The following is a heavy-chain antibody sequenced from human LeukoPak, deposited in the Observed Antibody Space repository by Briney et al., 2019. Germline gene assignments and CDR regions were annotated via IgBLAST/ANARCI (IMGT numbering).Heavy chain of an antibody. D-gene: IGHD6-6*01. Sequence: ASVKVSCKASGYTFTSYDINWVRQATGQGLEWMGWMNPNSGNTGYAQKFQGRVTMTRDTSISTAYMELSRLRSDDTAVYYCARVGAARAANWFDPWGQGTLVTVSS. CDR1: GYTFTSYD. CDR3: ARVGAARAANWFDP. V-gene: IGHV1-8*01. CDR2: MNPNSGNT. J-gene: IGHJ5*02.